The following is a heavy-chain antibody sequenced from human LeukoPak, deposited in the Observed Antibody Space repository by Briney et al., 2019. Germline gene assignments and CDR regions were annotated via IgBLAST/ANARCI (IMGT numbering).Heavy chain of an antibody. J-gene: IGHJ5*02. D-gene: IGHD1-7*01. V-gene: IGHV3-23*01. CDR2: ISDSGGRI. CDR1: GFSFSRFA. Sequence: PGGSLRLSCAASGFSFSRFAMSWVRQAPGKGLEWVSAISDSGGRINYADSVKGRFTISRDNAKNTLYLQVNSLRVDDTAVYYCARAPWNYPKWFDPWGRGTLVTVSS. CDR3: ARAPWNYPKWFDP.